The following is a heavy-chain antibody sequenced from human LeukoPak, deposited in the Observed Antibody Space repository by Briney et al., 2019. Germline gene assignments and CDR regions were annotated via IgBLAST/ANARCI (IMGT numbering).Heavy chain of an antibody. CDR3: ARRRGTYYYDSSGYYYPDAFDI. D-gene: IGHD3-22*01. CDR1: GGSISSYY. Sequence: KPSETLSLTCTVSGGSISSYYWSWIRQPPGKGLEWIGYIYYSGSTNYNPSLKSRVTISVDTSKNQFSLKLSSVTAADTAVYYCARRRGTYYYDSSGYYYPDAFDIWGQGTMVIVSS. CDR2: IYYSGST. J-gene: IGHJ3*02. V-gene: IGHV4-59*01.